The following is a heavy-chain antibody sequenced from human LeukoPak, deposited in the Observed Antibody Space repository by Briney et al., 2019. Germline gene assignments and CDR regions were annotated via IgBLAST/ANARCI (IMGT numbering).Heavy chain of an antibody. CDR2: ISYDGSSK. CDR1: GFTFSSYG. V-gene: IGHV3-30*03. D-gene: IGHD2-2*01. CDR3: ARAGLGYCSSTSCHARSWDY. J-gene: IGHJ4*02. Sequence: GGSLRLSCAASGFTFSSYGMHWVRQAPGKGLEWVAVISYDGSSKYYADSVKGRFTISRDNSKNTLYLQMNSLRAEDTAVYYCARAGLGYCSSTSCHARSWDYWGQGTLVTVSS.